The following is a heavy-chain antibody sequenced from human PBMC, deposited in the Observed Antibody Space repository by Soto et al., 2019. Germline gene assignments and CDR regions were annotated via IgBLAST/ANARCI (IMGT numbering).Heavy chain of an antibody. D-gene: IGHD1-1*01. J-gene: IGHJ4*02. Sequence: GGSLRLSCAASGFTLSDHYMSWIRQAPGKGLEWVAYISSSTTYTNYADSVKGRFTISRDNAKNSLYLQMSSLRAEDTALYYCARTQGSNVYFDYWGQGTLVTVSS. CDR2: ISSSTTYT. CDR1: GFTLSDHY. CDR3: ARTQGSNVYFDY. V-gene: IGHV3-11*06.